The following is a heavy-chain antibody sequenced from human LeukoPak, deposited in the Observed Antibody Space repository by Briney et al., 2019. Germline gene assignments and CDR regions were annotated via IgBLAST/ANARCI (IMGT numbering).Heavy chain of an antibody. CDR3: ARYVWGSYPTFEDY. Sequence: SGTLSLTCTVSGGSISSYYWSWIRQPPGKGLEWIGYISYSGNTNYNPSFKSRVTISVDTSNNQFSLKLSSVTAADTAVYYCARYVWGSYPTFEDYWGQGTLVTVSS. CDR1: GGSISSYY. D-gene: IGHD3-16*02. V-gene: IGHV4-59*01. CDR2: ISYSGNT. J-gene: IGHJ4*02.